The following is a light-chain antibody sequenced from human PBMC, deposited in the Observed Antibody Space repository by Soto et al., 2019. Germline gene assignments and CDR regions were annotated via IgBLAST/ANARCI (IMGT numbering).Light chain of an antibody. CDR3: QQYGSSGT. V-gene: IGKV3-20*01. CDR1: QSISSSY. CDR2: GAS. Sequence: EIVLTQSPGTLSLSPGERATLSCKASQSISSSYLAWYQQKPGQAPRLLIYGASNRATGIPDRFSGSGSGTDFTLTISRMAPEDFAVDDCQQYGSSGTFCQGTKVDNK. J-gene: IGKJ1*01.